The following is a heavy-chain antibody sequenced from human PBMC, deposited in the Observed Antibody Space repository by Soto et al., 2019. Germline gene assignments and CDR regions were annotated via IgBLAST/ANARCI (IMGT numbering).Heavy chain of an antibody. D-gene: IGHD5-12*01. CDR1: GFTFSNAW. J-gene: IGHJ4*02. V-gene: IGHV3-15*01. CDR3: TTDWGPYIVATMSFDY. Sequence: EVQLVESGGGLVKPGGSLRLSCAASGFTFSNAWMSWVRQAPGKGLEWVGRIKSKTDGGTTDYAAPVKGRFTISRDDSKNTLYLQMNSLKTEDTAVYYCTTDWGPYIVATMSFDYWGQGTLVTVSS. CDR2: IKSKTDGGTT.